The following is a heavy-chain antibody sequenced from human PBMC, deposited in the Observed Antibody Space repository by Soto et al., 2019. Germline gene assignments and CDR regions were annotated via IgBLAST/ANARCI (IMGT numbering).Heavy chain of an antibody. J-gene: IGHJ3*02. CDR1: GFTLSAYW. CDR3: ARDVSPGSSSLYLDAFEI. V-gene: IGHV3-7*05. CDR2: IKRDGSKK. Sequence: EVQLEESGGDLVQPGGSLRLSCAASGFTLSAYWMTWVRQAPGKGLEWVADIKRDGSKKSYLDSVRGRFTISRDNVGNSLYRQMDSLRADDTALYYCARDVSPGSSSLYLDAFEIWGQGTMVTVSS. D-gene: IGHD6-13*01.